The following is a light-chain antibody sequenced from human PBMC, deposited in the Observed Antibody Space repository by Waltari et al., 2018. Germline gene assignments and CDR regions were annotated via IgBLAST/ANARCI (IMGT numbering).Light chain of an antibody. CDR1: QSISSL. V-gene: IGKV1-5*03. CDR2: KVS. J-gene: IGKJ4*01. CDR3: QQYNSYPLT. Sequence: DIQMTQSPSTLSASVGDRVTITCRASQSISSLLAWYQQKPGNAPNFLIYKVSRLESGVPSRFSGSGSGTEFTLTINSLQPDDFATYFRQQYNSYPLTFGGGTKVEIK.